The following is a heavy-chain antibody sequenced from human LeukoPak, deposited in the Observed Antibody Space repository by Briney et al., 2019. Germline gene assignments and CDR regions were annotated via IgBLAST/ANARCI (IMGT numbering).Heavy chain of an antibody. CDR2: ISLAGQT. J-gene: IGHJ4*02. CDR3: RESGAFCPFGY. Sequence: PSGTLSLTCGVSGGSISGTNWWSWVRQPPGQGLEWIGEISLAGQTNYNPSLNGRVTMSLDKSSNQLSLNLASVTAADTATYCSRESGAFCPFGYWGQGTLVIVSS. D-gene: IGHD1-26*01. V-gene: IGHV4-4*02. CDR1: GGSISGTNW.